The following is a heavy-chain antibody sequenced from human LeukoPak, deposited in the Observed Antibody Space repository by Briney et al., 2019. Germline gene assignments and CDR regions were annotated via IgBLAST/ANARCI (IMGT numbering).Heavy chain of an antibody. CDR2: IYHSGST. V-gene: IGHV4-38-2*01. CDR3: ANSWYYLDSSGLPKSDAFDR. D-gene: IGHD3-22*01. Sequence: SETLSLTCAVYGGSISSGAYWGWVRQPPGKGLEWIGTIYHSGSTYYNPSLNSRVTISIDTSKNQFSLKLSSVTAADTVVYYCANSWYYLDSSGLPKSDAFDRWGQGTLVTVSS. CDR1: GGSISSGAY. J-gene: IGHJ3*01.